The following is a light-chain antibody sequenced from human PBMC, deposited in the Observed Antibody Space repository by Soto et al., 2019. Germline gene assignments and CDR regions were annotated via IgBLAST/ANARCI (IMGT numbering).Light chain of an antibody. V-gene: IGKV2-28*01. CDR2: LGS. CDR3: MQAIFTPLP. Sequence: DIVMTQSPLSLPVTPGEPASISCRSSQSLLHTNGYNYLHWFLQKPGQSPQLLIYLGSNRASGVHDRFSGSGSGTDFTLRISRVEAEDVGVYYCMQAIFTPLPFGGGTKVEIK. CDR1: QSLLHTNGYNY. J-gene: IGKJ4*01.